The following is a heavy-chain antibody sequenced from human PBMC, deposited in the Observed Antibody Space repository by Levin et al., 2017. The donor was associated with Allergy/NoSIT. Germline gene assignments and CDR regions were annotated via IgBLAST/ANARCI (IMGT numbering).Heavy chain of an antibody. Sequence: RAGGSLRLSCAASGFTFSSYAMSWVRQAPGKGLEWVSAISGSGGSTYYADSVKGRFTISRDNSKNTLYLQMNSLRAEDTAVYYCAKEGESSGYFDWLNWFDPWGQGTLVTVSS. J-gene: IGHJ5*02. CDR2: ISGSGGST. D-gene: IGHD3-9*01. V-gene: IGHV3-23*01. CDR3: AKEGESSGYFDWLNWFDP. CDR1: GFTFSSYA.